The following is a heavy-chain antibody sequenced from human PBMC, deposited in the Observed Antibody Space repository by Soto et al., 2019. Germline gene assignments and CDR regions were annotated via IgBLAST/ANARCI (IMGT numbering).Heavy chain of an antibody. CDR3: ATTQSSATFKTYYYDMHV. J-gene: IGHJ6*02. V-gene: IGHV5-51*01. Sequence: EALKGSVKGCGRSVTNYWIVLVRQMPGEGLDWMGTIYPDDSETRYSPSFQGQVTISADKSINTAYLQWSSLKASDTAIYYCATTQSSATFKTYYYDMHVWGQGTTVTVSS. CDR2: IYPDDSET. D-gene: IGHD3-10*01. CDR1: GRSVTNYW.